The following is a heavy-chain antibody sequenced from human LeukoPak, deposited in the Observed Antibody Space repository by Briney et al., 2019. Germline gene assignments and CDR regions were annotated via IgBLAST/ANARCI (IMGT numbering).Heavy chain of an antibody. Sequence: SETLSLTCAVYGVSFSGYYWSWIRQPPGKGLEWIGEINHSGSTNYNPSLKSRVTISVDTSKNQFSLKLSSVTAADTAVYYCARDPTYYDILTGYSPAGYFDYWGQGTLVTVSS. CDR1: GVSFSGYY. J-gene: IGHJ4*02. V-gene: IGHV4-34*01. CDR2: INHSGST. CDR3: ARDPTYYDILTGYSPAGYFDY. D-gene: IGHD3-9*01.